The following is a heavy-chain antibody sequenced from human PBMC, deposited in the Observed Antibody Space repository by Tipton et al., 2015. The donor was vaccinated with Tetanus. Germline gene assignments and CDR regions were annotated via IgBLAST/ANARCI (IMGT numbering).Heavy chain of an antibody. V-gene: IGHV4-59*08. Sequence: TLSLTCTVSGGSISSYYWSWIRQPPGKGLEWIGYIYYSGGTNYNPSLKSRVTISVDTSKNQFSLELNSVTAADTAVYYCARRGGDFLTGYYDSWGQGTLVTVSS. CDR2: IYYSGGT. CDR1: GGSISSYY. CDR3: ARRGGDFLTGYYDS. D-gene: IGHD3-9*01. J-gene: IGHJ4*02.